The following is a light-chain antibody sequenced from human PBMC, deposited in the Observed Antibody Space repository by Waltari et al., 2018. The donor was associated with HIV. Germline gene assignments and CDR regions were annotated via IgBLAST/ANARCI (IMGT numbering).Light chain of an antibody. CDR3: KQYNSDLYT. J-gene: IGKJ2*01. CDR2: KAS. CDR1: QNVDSW. V-gene: IGKV1-5*03. Sequence: QMTQSPSILSASVGDRITITCRASQNVDSWLAWYQQRPGRAPKLLIYKASILEYGVPERFSGSGSGTNFTLNINSLHPDDFATYYCKQYNSDLYTFGLGTRLDLK.